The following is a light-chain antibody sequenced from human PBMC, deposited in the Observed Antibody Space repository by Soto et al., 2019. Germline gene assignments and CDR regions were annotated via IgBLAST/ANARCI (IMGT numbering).Light chain of an antibody. Sequence: IQMTQSPSTLSGAVGDRVTITCRASQTISSWLAWYQQKPGKATKLLLYAASSLQSGVPSRFSGSGSGTDFTLTISSLQPEDCATYYCLQDYNYPWTFGQGTKVDIK. CDR3: LQDYNYPWT. V-gene: IGKV1-6*01. CDR1: QTISSW. CDR2: AAS. J-gene: IGKJ1*01.